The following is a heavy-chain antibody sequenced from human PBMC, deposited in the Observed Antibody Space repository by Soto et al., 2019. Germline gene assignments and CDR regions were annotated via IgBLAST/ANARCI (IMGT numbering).Heavy chain of an antibody. CDR1: GGSISSSSYF. V-gene: IGHV4-39*07. CDR2: SYYSGST. Sequence: PSETLSLTCTVSGGSISSSSYFWGWIRQPPGKGLECIGSSYYSGSTYYNPSLKSRVTISVDTSKNQFSLKLSWVTAADTAVYYCAREPLTWGQGTLVTVSS. J-gene: IGHJ4*02. CDR3: AREPLT.